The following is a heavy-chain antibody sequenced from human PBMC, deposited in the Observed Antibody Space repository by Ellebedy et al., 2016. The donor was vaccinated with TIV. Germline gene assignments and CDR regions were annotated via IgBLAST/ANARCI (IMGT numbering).Heavy chain of an antibody. Sequence: SETLSLTCSVSGDSIRSSSYFWGRIRQPPGKGLEWIGSVYYSGSTYYNPSLRSRVTVSVDTSKNQFSLRLYSVTAADTAVYYCARVQYQLLYYFDFWGQGTLVTVSS. CDR1: GDSIRSSSYF. J-gene: IGHJ4*02. V-gene: IGHV4-39*07. CDR3: ARVQYQLLYYFDF. D-gene: IGHD2-2*01. CDR2: VYYSGST.